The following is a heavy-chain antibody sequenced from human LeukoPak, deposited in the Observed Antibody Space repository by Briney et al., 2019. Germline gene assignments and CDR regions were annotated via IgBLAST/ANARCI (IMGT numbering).Heavy chain of an antibody. V-gene: IGHV3-9*01. CDR1: GFTFDDYA. CDR2: ISWSSGSI. Sequence: GGSLRLSCAASGFTFDDYAMHWVRQAPGKGLEWVSGISWSSGSIGYADSVKGRFTISRDNAKNSLYLQMNSLRAEDTALYYCAKGLLWFGELLPNWFDPWGQGTLVTVSS. CDR3: AKGLLWFGELLPNWFDP. J-gene: IGHJ5*02. D-gene: IGHD3-10*01.